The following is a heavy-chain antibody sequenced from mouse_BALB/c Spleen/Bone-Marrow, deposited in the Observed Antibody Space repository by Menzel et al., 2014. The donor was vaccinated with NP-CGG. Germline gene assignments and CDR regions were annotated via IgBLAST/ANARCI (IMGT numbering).Heavy chain of an antibody. CDR3: ARDLDY. Sequence: VQLQESGAELVRPGVSVKISCKGSGYTFTDYAVHWVKQSHAKSLEWIGVISTYYGDATYNQKFKGKATMTVDKSSSTAYMELARLTSEDFAIYYCARDLDYWGQGTTLTVSS. CDR2: ISTYYGDA. V-gene: IGHV1S137*01. J-gene: IGHJ2*01. CDR1: GYTFTDYA.